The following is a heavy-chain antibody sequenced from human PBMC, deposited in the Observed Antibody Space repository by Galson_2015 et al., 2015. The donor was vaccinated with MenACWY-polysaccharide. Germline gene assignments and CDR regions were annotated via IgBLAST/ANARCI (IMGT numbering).Heavy chain of an antibody. CDR1: GFTFDDYA. CDR3: AKGYSYSKSPVDH. CDR2: ISWSSDII. D-gene: IGHD2-15*01. J-gene: IGHJ4*02. V-gene: IGHV3-9*01. Sequence: LRLSCAASGFTFDDYAMHWVRQAPGKGLEWVSGISWSSDIIGYADSVKGRFTISRDSAKNSLYLQMNSLRPEDTALYYCAKGYSYSKSPVDHWGQGTLVTVSS.